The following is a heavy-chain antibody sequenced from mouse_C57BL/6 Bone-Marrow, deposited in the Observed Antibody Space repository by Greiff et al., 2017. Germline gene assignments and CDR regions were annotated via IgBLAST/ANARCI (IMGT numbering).Heavy chain of an antibody. D-gene: IGHD2-4*01. CDR1: GFTFSDYY. Sequence: EVQLVESGGGLVQPGGSLKLSCAASGFTFSDYYMYWVRQTPEKRLEWVAYISNGGGSTYYPDTVKGRFTISRDNAKNTLYLQMSRLKSEDTAMYYCARHDYDLYYYAMDYWGQGTSVTVSS. CDR2: ISNGGGST. CDR3: ARHDYDLYYYAMDY. V-gene: IGHV5-12*01. J-gene: IGHJ4*01.